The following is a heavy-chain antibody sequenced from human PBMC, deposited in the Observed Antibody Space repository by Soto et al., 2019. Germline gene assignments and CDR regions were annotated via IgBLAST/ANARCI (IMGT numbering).Heavy chain of an antibody. J-gene: IGHJ6*02. CDR2: INPNSGGT. Sequence: WASVKVSCKASGYTFTGYYMHWVRQAPGQGLEWMGWINPNSGGTNYAQKFQGWVTMTRDTSISTAYMELSRLRSDDTAVYYCARERPREELRSYYGMDVWGQGTTVTVSS. D-gene: IGHD1-7*01. CDR1: GYTFTGYY. V-gene: IGHV1-2*04. CDR3: ARERPREELRSYYGMDV.